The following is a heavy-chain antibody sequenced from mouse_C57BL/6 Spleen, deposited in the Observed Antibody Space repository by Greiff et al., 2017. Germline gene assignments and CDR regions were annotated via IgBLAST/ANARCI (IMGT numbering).Heavy chain of an antibody. D-gene: IGHD1-2*01. CDR2: IYPGDGDT. CDR3: ARRRLYAMDY. V-gene: IGHV1-80*01. J-gene: IGHJ4*01. CDR1: GYAFSSYW. Sequence: VKLQESGAELVKPGASVKISCKASGYAFSSYWMNWVKQRPGKGLEWIGQIYPGDGDTNYNGKFKGKATLTADKSSSTAYMQLSSLTSEDSAVYFCARRRLYAMDYWGQGTSVTVSS.